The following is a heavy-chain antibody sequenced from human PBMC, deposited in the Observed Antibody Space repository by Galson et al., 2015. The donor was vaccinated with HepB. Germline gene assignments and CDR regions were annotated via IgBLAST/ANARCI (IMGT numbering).Heavy chain of an antibody. D-gene: IGHD2-21*02. J-gene: IGHJ4*02. V-gene: IGHV4-4*07. CDR2: IYTSGST. Sequence: TLSLTCTVSGGSISSYYWSWIRQPAGKGLEWIGRIYTSGSTNYNPSLKSRVTMSVDTSKNQFSLKLSSVTAADTAVYYCARDWALETEYYFDYWGQGTLVTVSS. CDR3: ARDWALETEYYFDY. CDR1: GGSISSYY.